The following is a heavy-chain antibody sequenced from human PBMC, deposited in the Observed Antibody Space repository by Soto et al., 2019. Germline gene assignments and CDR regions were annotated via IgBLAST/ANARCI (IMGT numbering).Heavy chain of an antibody. CDR3: ARVLVYDYWSGHPKSYYYY. CDR2: IYYSGST. D-gene: IGHD3-3*01. CDR1: GGSISSYY. V-gene: IGHV4-59*01. J-gene: IGHJ4*02. Sequence: PSETLSLTCTVSGGSISSYYWSWIRQPPGKGLEWIGYIYYSGSTNYNPSLKSRVTISVDTSKNQFSLKLSSVTAADTAVYYCARVLVYDYWSGHPKSYYYYWAQGTPVPVSS.